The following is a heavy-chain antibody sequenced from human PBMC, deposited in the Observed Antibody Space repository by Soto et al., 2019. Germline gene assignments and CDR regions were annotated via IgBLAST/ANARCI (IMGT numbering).Heavy chain of an antibody. CDR3: AREGYCSGGSCSVFDY. Sequence: QVQLVESGGGVVQPGRSLRLSCAASGFTFNTYPMHWVRQAPGKGLEWVAVISYDGSNKYYADFVKGRFTISRDNSKNTLYLQMNSLRAEDTALYYCAREGYCSGGSCSVFDYWGQGTLVTVSS. D-gene: IGHD2-15*01. CDR1: GFTFNTYP. V-gene: IGHV3-30-3*01. CDR2: ISYDGSNK. J-gene: IGHJ4*02.